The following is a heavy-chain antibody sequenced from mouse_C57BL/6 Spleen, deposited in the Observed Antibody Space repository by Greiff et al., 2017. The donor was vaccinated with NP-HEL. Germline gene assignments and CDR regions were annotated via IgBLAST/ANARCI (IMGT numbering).Heavy chain of an antibody. J-gene: IGHJ4*01. Sequence: VQLQQSVAELVRPGASVKLSCTASGFNIKNTYMHWVKQRPEQGLEWIGRIDPANGNTKYAPKFQGKATITANTSSNTAYLPLSSLTSEDTAIYYCARDYDYDYYAMDYWGQGTSVTVSS. CDR3: ARDYDYDYYAMDY. CDR2: IDPANGNT. V-gene: IGHV14-3*01. CDR1: GFNIKNTY. D-gene: IGHD2-4*01.